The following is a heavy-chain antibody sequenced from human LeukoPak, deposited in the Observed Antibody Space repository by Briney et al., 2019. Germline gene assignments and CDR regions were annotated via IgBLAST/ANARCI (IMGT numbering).Heavy chain of an antibody. D-gene: IGHD3-22*01. CDR2: IIPILGIA. Sequence: SVKVSCKASGGTFSSYTISWVRQAPGQGLEWMGRIIPILGIANYAQKFQGRVTIAADKSTSTAYMELSSLRSEDTAVYYCARSRYDSSGYYYYWGQGTLVTVSS. V-gene: IGHV1-69*02. J-gene: IGHJ4*02. CDR3: ARSRYDSSGYYYY. CDR1: GGTFSSYT.